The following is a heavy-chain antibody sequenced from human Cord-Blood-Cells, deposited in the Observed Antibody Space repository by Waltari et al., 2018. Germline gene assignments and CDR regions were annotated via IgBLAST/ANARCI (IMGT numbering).Heavy chain of an antibody. V-gene: IGHV4-39*01. J-gene: IGHJ4*02. D-gene: IGHD3-3*01. CDR1: GGSISSSSYY. CDR3: ARRPYYDFWIDY. CDR2: IYYSGST. Sequence: QLQLQESGPGLVKPSATLSLTCTVSGGSISSSSYYWGCIRQPAGKGLEWIGSIYYSGSTYYNPSLKSRFTISVDTSKNQFSLKLSSVTAADTAVYYCARRPYYDFWIDYWGQGTLVTVSS.